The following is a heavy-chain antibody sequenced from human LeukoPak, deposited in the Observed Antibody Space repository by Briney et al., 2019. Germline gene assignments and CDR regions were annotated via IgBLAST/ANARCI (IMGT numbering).Heavy chain of an antibody. V-gene: IGHV1-2*06. Sequence: ASVKVSCKASGYTFTGYYMHWVRQAPGQGLEWMGRINPNSGGTNYAQKFQGRVTMTRDTSISTAYMELSRLRSDDTAVYYCARANHRYSYGRPSYYYMDVWGKGTTVTVSS. J-gene: IGHJ6*03. CDR3: ARANHRYSYGRPSYYYMDV. CDR1: GYTFTGYY. D-gene: IGHD5-18*01. CDR2: INPNSGGT.